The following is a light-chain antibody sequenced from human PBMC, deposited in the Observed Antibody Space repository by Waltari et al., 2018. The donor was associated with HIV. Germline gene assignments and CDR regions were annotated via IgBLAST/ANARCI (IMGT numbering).Light chain of an antibody. CDR3: QLWDNNNAV. CDR2: QDT. V-gene: IGLV3-1*01. J-gene: IGLJ2*01. Sequence: SYVLTQPPSMSVSPGQTASIPCSGDKLGAKFVCWYQQRPGQSPLMVIYQDTERPSGVPERFSGSNSGNTATLTISGTQPLDEADYYCQLWDNNNAVFGGGTKLTVL. CDR1: KLGAKF.